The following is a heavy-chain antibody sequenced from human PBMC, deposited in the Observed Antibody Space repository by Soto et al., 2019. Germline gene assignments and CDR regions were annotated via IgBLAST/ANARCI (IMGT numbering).Heavy chain of an antibody. Sequence: KVSCKASGYTFTTYDITWVRQAPGQWLEWMGAISPHNFNTNYAQKFRGRVTLTTEESTNTAYMDLRSLTSDDTAVYYCARDEGGYDILTGYYKAHHFDYWGQGVPVTVSS. CDR2: ISPHNFNT. D-gene: IGHD3-9*01. CDR1: GYTFTTYD. V-gene: IGHV1-18*01. CDR3: ARDEGGYDILTGYYKAHHFDY. J-gene: IGHJ4*02.